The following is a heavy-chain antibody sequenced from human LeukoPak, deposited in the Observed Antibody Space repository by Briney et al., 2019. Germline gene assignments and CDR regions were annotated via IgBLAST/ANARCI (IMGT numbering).Heavy chain of an antibody. V-gene: IGHV3-30*02. J-gene: IGHJ6*03. Sequence: GGSLRLSCAASGFTFNSYGMHWVRQAPGKGLEWVAFIRYDGSNKYYADSVKGRFTISRDNSKNTLYLQMNSLRAEDTAVYYCAREYSGITDYYYYMDVWGKGTTVTVSS. CDR2: IRYDGSNK. CDR1: GFTFNSYG. CDR3: AREYSGITDYYYYMDV. D-gene: IGHD1-26*01.